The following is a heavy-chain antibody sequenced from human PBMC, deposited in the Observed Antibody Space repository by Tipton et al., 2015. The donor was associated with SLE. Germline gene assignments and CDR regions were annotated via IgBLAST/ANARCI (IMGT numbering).Heavy chain of an antibody. V-gene: IGHV3-21*03. D-gene: IGHD3-10*01. CDR1: GFTFSDYT. CDR3: ARDDYASGIA. J-gene: IGHJ5*02. Sequence: VQLVQSGGGLVQPGRSLRLSCAASGFTFSDYTMNWIRQAPGKGLEWVSSISNSRKYIFYADSVRARFTISRDNAKNSLYLQMNNLRAEDTAVYYCARDDYASGIAWGRGTLVTVSS. CDR2: ISNSRKYI.